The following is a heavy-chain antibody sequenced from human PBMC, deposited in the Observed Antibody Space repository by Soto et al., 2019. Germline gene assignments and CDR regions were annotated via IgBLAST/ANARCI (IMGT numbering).Heavy chain of an antibody. D-gene: IGHD4-17*01. J-gene: IGHJ3*02. CDR1: GGSFSGYF. CDR2: INHSGRT. V-gene: IGHV4-34*01. CDR3: TRGREVTVTDDLVAFDI. Sequence: QVQLQQWGAGLLKPSETLSLTCAVYGGSFSGYFWSWIRQPPGKGLEWIGEINHSGRTNYNPSLKSRVTISVDTSKNQFSLKLSSVTAADMARYYCTRGREVTVTDDLVAFDIWGQGTRVTVSS.